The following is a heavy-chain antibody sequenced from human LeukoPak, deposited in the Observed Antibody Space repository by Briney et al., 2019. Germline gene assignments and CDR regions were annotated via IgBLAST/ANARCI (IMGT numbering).Heavy chain of an antibody. CDR1: GYTFTSYG. V-gene: IGHV1-18*01. CDR3: ARDWGSSSWLYY. CDR2: ISAYNGNT. J-gene: IGHJ4*02. Sequence: VASVKVSCKASGYTFTSYGISWVRQAPGQGLEWMGWISAYNGNTNYAQKLQGRVTMTTDTSTSTAHMELRSLRSDDTAVYYCARDWGSSSWLYYWGQGTLVTVSS. D-gene: IGHD6-13*01.